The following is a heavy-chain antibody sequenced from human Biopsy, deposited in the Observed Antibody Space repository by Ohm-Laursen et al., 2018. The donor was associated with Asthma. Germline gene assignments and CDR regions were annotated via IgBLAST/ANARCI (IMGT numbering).Heavy chain of an antibody. CDR3: ARHQEAASYHYDGSIAY. V-gene: IGHV4-39*01. CDR2: IYYTGTT. CDR1: GGSISSSSYY. J-gene: IGHJ4*02. Sequence: SETLSLTCAVSGGSISSSSYYWGWIRQPPGKGLAWIGHIYYTGTTNSSPSLKSRATISVDRSKNQFSLKLTSVTAADTAVYYCARHQEAASYHYDGSIAYWGQGIPVTVSS. D-gene: IGHD3-22*01.